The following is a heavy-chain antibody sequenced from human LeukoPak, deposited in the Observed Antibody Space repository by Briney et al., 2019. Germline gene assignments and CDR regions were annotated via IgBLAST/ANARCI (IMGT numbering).Heavy chain of an antibody. D-gene: IGHD4-17*01. Sequence: PGRSLRLSCAASGFTFSSYGMHWVRQAPGKGLEWVAVISYDGSNKYYADSVKGRFTISRDNSKNTLYLQMNSLRAEDTAVYYCAKGMDYAYAFDIWGQGTMVTVSS. CDR3: AKGMDYAYAFDI. J-gene: IGHJ3*02. V-gene: IGHV3-30*18. CDR2: ISYDGSNK. CDR1: GFTFSSYG.